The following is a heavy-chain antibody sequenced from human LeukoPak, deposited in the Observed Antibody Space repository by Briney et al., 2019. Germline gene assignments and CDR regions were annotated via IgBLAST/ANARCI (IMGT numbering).Heavy chain of an antibody. CDR1: GFTFSSYA. J-gene: IGHJ4*02. Sequence: GRSLRLSCAASGFTFSSYAMHWVREAPGKGLEWVAVISYDGSNKYYADSVKGRFTISRDHSKNTLYLQMNSLRAEDTAVYYCARAPGVTYFDYWGQGTLVTVSS. CDR2: ISYDGSNK. V-gene: IGHV3-30*04. D-gene: IGHD2-21*02. CDR3: ARAPGVTYFDY.